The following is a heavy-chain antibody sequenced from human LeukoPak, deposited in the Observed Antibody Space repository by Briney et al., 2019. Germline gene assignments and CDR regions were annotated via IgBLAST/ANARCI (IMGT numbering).Heavy chain of an antibody. Sequence: SETLSLTCIVSGGSISSYYWSWIRQPPGKGLEWIGYISYSGSTNYNPSLKSRLTISLDTSKNQFSLKLSSVTAADTAVYYCARQTQFLDYWGQGTLVTVSS. CDR2: ISYSGST. CDR3: ARQTQFLDY. J-gene: IGHJ4*02. V-gene: IGHV4-59*08. CDR1: GGSISSYY.